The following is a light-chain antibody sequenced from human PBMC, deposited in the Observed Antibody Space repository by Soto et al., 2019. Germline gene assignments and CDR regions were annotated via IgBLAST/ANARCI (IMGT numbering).Light chain of an antibody. CDR2: SNN. Sequence: QSVLTQPPSAAGTPGQRVTISCSGSSSNIGSNTVNWYQQLPGTAPKLLIYSNNQRHSGVPDRFSGSKSGTSASLAISGPQCEDEAADYCAAWDDSLNVVVVGGGTKLTVL. CDR1: SSNIGSNT. CDR3: AAWDDSLNVVV. J-gene: IGLJ2*01. V-gene: IGLV1-44*01.